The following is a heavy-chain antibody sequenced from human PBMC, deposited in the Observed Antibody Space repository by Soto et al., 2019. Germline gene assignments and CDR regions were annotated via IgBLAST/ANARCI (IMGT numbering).Heavy chain of an antibody. CDR3: AKETRIAARPGSYYYYYYYMDV. Sequence: GGFLRLSCAASGFTFDDYAMHWVRQAPGKGLEWVSGISWNSGSIGYADSVKGRFTISRDNAKNSLYLQMNSLRAEDTALYYCAKETRIAARPGSYYYYYYYMDVWGKGTTVTVSS. V-gene: IGHV3-9*01. D-gene: IGHD6-6*01. CDR2: ISWNSGSI. J-gene: IGHJ6*03. CDR1: GFTFDDYA.